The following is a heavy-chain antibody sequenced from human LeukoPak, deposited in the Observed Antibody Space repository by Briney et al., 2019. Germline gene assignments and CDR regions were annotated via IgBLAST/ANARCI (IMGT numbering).Heavy chain of an antibody. Sequence: GGSLRLSCAASGFTFSSYGMHWVRQAPGKGLEWVTFIRYDGSNKYYADSVKGRFTISRDNSKNTLYLQMNSLRAEDTAVYYCAKGRDASQSTGTTGYWGQGTLVTVSS. CDR3: AKGRDASQSTGTTGY. V-gene: IGHV3-30*02. CDR2: IRYDGSNK. D-gene: IGHD1-1*01. CDR1: GFTFSSYG. J-gene: IGHJ4*02.